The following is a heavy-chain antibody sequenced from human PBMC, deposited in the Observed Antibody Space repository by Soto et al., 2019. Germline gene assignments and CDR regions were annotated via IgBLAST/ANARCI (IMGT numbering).Heavy chain of an antibody. Sequence: SETLSLTCIVSGGSISNYYWSWIRQPPGKGLEWIGYIYYSGSTNYNPSLKSRVTISVDTSKNQFSLQLSSVTAADTAVYFCARGYIYGNNWFDPWGQGTLVTVSS. V-gene: IGHV4-59*01. CDR2: IYYSGST. J-gene: IGHJ5*02. D-gene: IGHD5-18*01. CDR3: ARGYIYGNNWFDP. CDR1: GGSISNYY.